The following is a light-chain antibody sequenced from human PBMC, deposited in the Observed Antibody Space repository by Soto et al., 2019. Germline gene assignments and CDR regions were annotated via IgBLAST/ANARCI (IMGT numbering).Light chain of an antibody. CDR1: ESIRID. V-gene: IGKV3-15*01. J-gene: IGKJ1*01. CDR3: QQYNRWPQWT. Sequence: ESVFTESPPTLSLSAGERDTLSRRASESIRIDLDWYQQKPGQAPSLLIFSSSTRATGVPARFSGSGSGTEFTLTITSLQSEDFAVYYCQQYNRWPQWTFGQGTKVDIK. CDR2: SSS.